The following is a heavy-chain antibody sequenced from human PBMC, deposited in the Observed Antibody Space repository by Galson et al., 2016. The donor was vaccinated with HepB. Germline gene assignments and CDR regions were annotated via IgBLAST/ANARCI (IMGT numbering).Heavy chain of an antibody. Sequence: SLRLSCAASGFTFSSYWMHWVRQAPGKGLVWVSRITTDGSSTTYADSVKGRFSISRDNAKNTVYLQMNSLRAEDTAVYYCARVSGGHYEGYAYWGQGTLVTVSS. D-gene: IGHD3-16*01. CDR1: GFTFSSYW. CDR2: ITTDGSST. V-gene: IGHV3-74*01. CDR3: ARVSGGHYEGYAY. J-gene: IGHJ4*02.